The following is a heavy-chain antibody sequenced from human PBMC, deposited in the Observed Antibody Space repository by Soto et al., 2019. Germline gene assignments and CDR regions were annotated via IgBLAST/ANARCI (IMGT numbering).Heavy chain of an antibody. CDR2: INHSGST. J-gene: IGHJ5*02. V-gene: IGHV4-34*01. CDR3: ARGSEQLAVNWFDP. CDR1: GGSFSGYY. D-gene: IGHD6-6*01. Sequence: PSETLSLTCAVYGGSFSGYYWSWIRQPPGKGLEWIGEINHSGSTNYNPSLKSRVTISVDTSKNQFSLKLSSVTAADTAVYYCARGSEQLAVNWFDPCGHGTLVTVSS.